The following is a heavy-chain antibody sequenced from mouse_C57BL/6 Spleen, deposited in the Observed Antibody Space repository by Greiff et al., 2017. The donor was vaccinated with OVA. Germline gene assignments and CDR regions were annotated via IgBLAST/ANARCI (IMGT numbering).Heavy chain of an antibody. D-gene: IGHD1-1*01. CDR1: GFTFSDYG. V-gene: IGHV5-17*01. Sequence: EVQGVESGGGLVKPGGSLKLSCAASGFTFSDYGMHWVRQAPEKGLEWVAYISSGSSTIYYADTVKGRSTISRDNAKNTLFLQMTSLRSEDTAMYYCARPGGSSSAWFAYWGQGTLVTVSA. CDR3: ARPGGSSSAWFAY. J-gene: IGHJ3*01. CDR2: ISSGSSTI.